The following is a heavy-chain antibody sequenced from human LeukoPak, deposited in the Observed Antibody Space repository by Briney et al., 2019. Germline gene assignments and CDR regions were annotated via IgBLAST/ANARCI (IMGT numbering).Heavy chain of an antibody. CDR2: ISWNSGSI. CDR3: AKSGWELLEGGGSYFDY. V-gene: IGHV3-9*01. Sequence: GGSLRLSCAASGFTFDDYAMHWVRQAPGKGLEWVSGISWNSGSIGYADSVKGRFTISRDNAKNSLYLQMNSLRAEDTALYYCAKSGWELLEGGGSYFDYWGQGTMVTVST. CDR1: GFTFDDYA. J-gene: IGHJ4*02. D-gene: IGHD1-26*01.